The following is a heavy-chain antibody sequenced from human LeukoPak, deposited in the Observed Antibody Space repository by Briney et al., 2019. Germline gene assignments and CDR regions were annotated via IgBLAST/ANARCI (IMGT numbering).Heavy chain of an antibody. J-gene: IGHJ6*02. V-gene: IGHV3-53*01. CDR2: IYSGGST. CDR3: ARGGRTTWHGMDV. CDR1: GFTVSTKY. D-gene: IGHD4-17*01. Sequence: GGSLRLSCAASGFTVSTKYMSWVRQAPGKGLEWVSIIYSGGSTYYADSVKGRFTISRDNSKNTLYLQMNNLRAEDTAVYYCARGGRTTWHGMDVWGQGTTVTVSS.